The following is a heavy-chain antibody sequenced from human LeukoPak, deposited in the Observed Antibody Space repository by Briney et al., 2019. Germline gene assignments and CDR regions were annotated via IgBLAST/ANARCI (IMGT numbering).Heavy chain of an antibody. J-gene: IGHJ6*02. D-gene: IGHD6-13*01. CDR3: ARQKSSSWYGMDV. CDR1: GFTFSSYS. CDR2: ISSSSSYI. V-gene: IGHV3-21*01. Sequence: KPGGSLRLSCAASGFTFSSYSMNWVRQAPGKGLEWVSSISSSSSYIYYADSVKGRFTISRDNAKNSLYLQMNSLRAEDTAVYYCARQKSSSWYGMDVWGQGTTVTVSS.